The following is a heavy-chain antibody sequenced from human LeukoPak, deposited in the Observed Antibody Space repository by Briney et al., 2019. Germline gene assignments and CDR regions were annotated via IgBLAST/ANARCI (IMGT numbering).Heavy chain of an antibody. CDR1: GFTFDDYA. CDR2: ISWNSGSI. V-gene: IGHV3-9*03. D-gene: IGHD6-19*01. Sequence: GGSLRLSCAASGFTFDDYAMHWVRQAPGKGLEWVSGISWNSGSIGYADSVKGRFTISRDNAKNSLYLQMNSLRAEDMALYYCAKDIGAVAGYAFDIWGQGTMVTVSS. J-gene: IGHJ3*02. CDR3: AKDIGAVAGYAFDI.